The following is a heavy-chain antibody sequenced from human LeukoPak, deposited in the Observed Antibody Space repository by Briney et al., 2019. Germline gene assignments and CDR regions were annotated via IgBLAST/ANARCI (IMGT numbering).Heavy chain of an antibody. CDR2: IYYSGGT. Sequence: SETLSLTCTVSGASVSSGSYYWSWIRQPPGKGLEWLGLIYYSGGTNYNPSLKSRVTISVDTSKNQFSLKLNSVTAADTAVYYCVREYCSGGSCSGLNWFDPWGQGTLVTVSS. D-gene: IGHD2-15*01. J-gene: IGHJ5*02. V-gene: IGHV4-61*01. CDR3: VREYCSGGSCSGLNWFDP. CDR1: GASVSSGSYY.